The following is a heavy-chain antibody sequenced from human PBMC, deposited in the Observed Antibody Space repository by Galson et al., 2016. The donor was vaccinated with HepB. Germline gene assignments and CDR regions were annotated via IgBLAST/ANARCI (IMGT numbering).Heavy chain of an antibody. V-gene: IGHV3-33*06. CDR1: GFTFSTYG. Sequence: SLRLSCAASGFTFSTYGMHWVRQAPGKGLEWVAVIWYDGSEKYYADSVKGRFTISRDNSKNTLYLQINSLRAEDTAVYYCAKEATYRGEGYNGDHWGQGTLVTVSS. J-gene: IGHJ4*02. D-gene: IGHD5-24*01. CDR3: AKEATYRGEGYNGDH. CDR2: IWYDGSEK.